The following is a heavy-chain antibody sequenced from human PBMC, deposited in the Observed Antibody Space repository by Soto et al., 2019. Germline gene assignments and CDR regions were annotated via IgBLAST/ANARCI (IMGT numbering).Heavy chain of an antibody. D-gene: IGHD1-26*01. J-gene: IGHJ3*01. CDR3: ARDMEGARKAFDF. V-gene: IGHV1-3*01. Sequence: ASVKVSCKACGYTCIYSAIHWVRQAPGQRLEWMGWINAGNGAKKYSKKFQGRVTITRDTSASEVYMELSSVRSEDTAVYYCARDMEGARKAFDFWGQGTMVTVSS. CDR2: INAGNGAK. CDR1: GYTCIYSA.